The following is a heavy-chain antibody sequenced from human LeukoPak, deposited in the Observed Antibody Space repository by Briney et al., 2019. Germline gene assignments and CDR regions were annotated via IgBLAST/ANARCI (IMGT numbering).Heavy chain of an antibody. V-gene: IGHV3-74*01. D-gene: IGHD1-14*01. Sequence: QTGGSLRLSCAASGFTFSSYWMHWVRQVPGKGLVWVARINPGGGSITYADSVKGRFTISRDNARNTLYLQMDSLRAEDTAVYYCARSNQADDYWGQGTLVTVSS. CDR1: GFTFSSYW. CDR2: INPGGGSI. CDR3: ARSNQADDY. J-gene: IGHJ4*02.